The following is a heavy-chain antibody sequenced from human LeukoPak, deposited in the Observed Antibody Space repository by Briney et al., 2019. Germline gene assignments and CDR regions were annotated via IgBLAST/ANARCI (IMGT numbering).Heavy chain of an antibody. CDR2: KNPNSGNT. J-gene: IGHJ6*02. V-gene: IGHV1-8*01. CDR1: GYTFTSYD. CDR3: ARGLKRGYYYYYGMDV. Sequence: ASVKVSCKASGYTFTSYDINWVRQATGQGLECMGWKNPNSGNTGYAQKFQGRVTMTRNTSISTAYMELSSLRSEDTAVYYCARGLKRGYYYYYGMDVWGQGTTVTVSS.